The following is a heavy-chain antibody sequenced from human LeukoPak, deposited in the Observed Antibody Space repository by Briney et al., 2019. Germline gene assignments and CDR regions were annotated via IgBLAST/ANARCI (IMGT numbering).Heavy chain of an antibody. J-gene: IGHJ4*02. Sequence: SETLSLTCTVSGGSISSSSYYWGWIRQPPGKGLEWIGSIYYSGSTYYNPSLKSRVTVSVDTSKNQFSLKLSSVTAADTAVYYCARLVVGDIVVVPADRIDYWGQGTLVTVSS. CDR2: IYYSGST. D-gene: IGHD2-2*01. CDR3: ARLVVGDIVVVPADRIDY. CDR1: GGSISSSSYY. V-gene: IGHV4-39*01.